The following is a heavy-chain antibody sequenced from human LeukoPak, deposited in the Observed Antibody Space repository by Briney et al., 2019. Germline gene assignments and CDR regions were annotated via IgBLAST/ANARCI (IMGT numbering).Heavy chain of an antibody. V-gene: IGHV1-18*01. CDR1: GYTFTSYG. CDR2: ISAYNGNT. D-gene: IGHD3-3*01. CDR3: ARVGYYDFWSGHLNFDY. Sequence: GASVKVSCKASGYTFTSYGISWVRQAPGQGLEWMGWISAYNGNTNYAQKLQGRVTMTTDTSTSTAYMELRSLRSDDTAVYYCARVGYYDFWSGHLNFDYWGQGTLVTVSS. J-gene: IGHJ4*02.